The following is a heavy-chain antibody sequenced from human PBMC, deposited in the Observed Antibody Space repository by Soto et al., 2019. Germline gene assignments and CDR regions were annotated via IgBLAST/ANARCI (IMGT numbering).Heavy chain of an antibody. CDR1: GYTFTSYD. V-gene: IGHV1-8*01. D-gene: IGHD6-13*01. J-gene: IGHJ4*02. CDR2: MNPNSGNT. CDR3: ARGHSGIAARDD. Sequence: ASVKVSCKASGYTFTSYDINWVRQATGQGLEWMGWMNPNSGNTGYAQKFQGRVTMTRNTSISTAYMELSSLRSEDTAVYYCARGHSGIAARDDWGQGTLVTVSS.